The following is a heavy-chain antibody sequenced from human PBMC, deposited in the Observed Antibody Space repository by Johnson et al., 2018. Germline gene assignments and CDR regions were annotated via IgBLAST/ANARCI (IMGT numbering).Heavy chain of an antibody. Sequence: VQLVESGGGLIQPGGSLRLSCVTSGFSVISTYMSWVRQAPGMGLEWVSVIYSGGSTFYSDSVKGRFTISRDKPKNTLFLQMDNLRVEDTAVYYCVRDLTAARTPYSVLGGRGHLVTVSS. CDR1: GFSVISTY. CDR2: IYSGGST. J-gene: IGHJ2*01. V-gene: IGHV3-53*01. CDR3: VRDLTAARTPYSVL. D-gene: IGHD6-13*01.